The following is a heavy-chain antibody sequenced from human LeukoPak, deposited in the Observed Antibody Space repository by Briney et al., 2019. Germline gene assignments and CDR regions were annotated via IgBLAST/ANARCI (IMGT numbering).Heavy chain of an antibody. V-gene: IGHV4-4*07. J-gene: IGHJ5*02. D-gene: IGHD4-17*01. CDR2: IYTSGST. CDR3: ARSPVTVTTNWFDP. Sequence: SETLSRTCTVSGGSISSDYWSWIRQPAGKGGEWIGRIYTSGSTNYNPSLKSRVTISVDTSKNQFSLKLSSETAADTAVYYCARSPVTVTTNWFDPWGQGTLVTVSS. CDR1: GGSISSDY.